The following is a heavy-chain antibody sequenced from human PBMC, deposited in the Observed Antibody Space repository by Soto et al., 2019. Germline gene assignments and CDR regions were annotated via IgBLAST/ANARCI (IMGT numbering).Heavy chain of an antibody. CDR2: INPNSGGT. J-gene: IGHJ5*02. V-gene: IGHV1-2*02. CDR3: ARTGMKYSSSWENWFDP. D-gene: IGHD6-13*01. Sequence: ASVKVSCKASGYTFTGYYVHWVRQAPGQGLEWMGWINPNSGGTNYAQKFQGRVTMTRDTSISTAYMELSRLRSDDTAVYYCARTGMKYSSSWENWFDPWGQGTLVPVYS. CDR1: GYTFTGYY.